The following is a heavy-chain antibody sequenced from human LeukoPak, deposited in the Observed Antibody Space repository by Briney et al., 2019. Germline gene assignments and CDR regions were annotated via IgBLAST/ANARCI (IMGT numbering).Heavy chain of an antibody. D-gene: IGHD4-17*01. CDR3: ARDQRGYGDSTGASKWIDP. CDR1: GYTFTCYG. V-gene: IGHV1-18*01. CDR2: ISPYNGNT. Sequence: GASVKVSCKASGYTFTCYGINWVRQAPGQGLEWMGWISPYNGNTKYAEKVQGRVTITTDTSTSTAYMELRSLNSDDTAVYYCARDQRGYGDSTGASKWIDPWGQGTLVTVSS. J-gene: IGHJ5*02.